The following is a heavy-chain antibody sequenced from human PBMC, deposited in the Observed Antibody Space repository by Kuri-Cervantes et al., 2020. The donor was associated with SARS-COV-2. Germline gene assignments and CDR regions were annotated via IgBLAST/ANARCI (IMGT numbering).Heavy chain of an antibody. V-gene: IGHV4-39*07. CDR3: ARGRGEGYCSGGSCYPGGKYYYYYYGMDV. CDR1: GGSISSGGYY. J-gene: IGHJ6*02. D-gene: IGHD2-15*01. CDR2: INHSGST. Sequence: ESLKISCTVSGGSISSGGYYWSWIRQPPGKGLEWIGEINHSGSTNYNPSLKSRVTISVDTSKNQFSLKLSSVTAADTAVYYCARGRGEGYCSGGSCYPGGKYYYYYYGMDVWGQGTTVTVSS.